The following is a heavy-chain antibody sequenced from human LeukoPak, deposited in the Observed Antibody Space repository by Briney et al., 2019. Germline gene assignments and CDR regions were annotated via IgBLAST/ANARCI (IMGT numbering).Heavy chain of an antibody. D-gene: IGHD3-22*01. CDR2: IYDSGST. CDR3: ARAPEVYDSTSYGGGWLDP. V-gene: IGHV4-61*01. CDR1: GGSVNSGNYY. J-gene: IGHJ5*02. Sequence: SETLSLTCTVSGGSVNSGNYYWSWIRQPPGTGLEWIGYIYDSGSTKYNPSLKSRVTIPDDTSKNQFSLTLRFVTAADTAVYYCARAPEVYDSTSYGGGWLDPWGQGIRVTVSS.